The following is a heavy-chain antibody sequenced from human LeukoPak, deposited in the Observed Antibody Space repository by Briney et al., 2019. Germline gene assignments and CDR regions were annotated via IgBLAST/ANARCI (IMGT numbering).Heavy chain of an antibody. CDR1: GFTFSSYA. CDR2: ISGSGGST. V-gene: IGHV3-23*01. D-gene: IGHD6-13*01. J-gene: IGHJ5*02. Sequence: GGSLRLSCAASGFTFSSYAMSWVRQAPGKGLEWVSVISGSGGSTYYTDSVKGRFTISRDNSKNTVYLHMNSLRAEDTAVYYCARDGGNRRQQLVLGWFDPWGQGTLVTVSS. CDR3: ARDGGNRRQQLVLGWFDP.